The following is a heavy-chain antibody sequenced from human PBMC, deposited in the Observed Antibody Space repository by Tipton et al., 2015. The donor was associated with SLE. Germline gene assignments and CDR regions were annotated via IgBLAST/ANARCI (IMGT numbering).Heavy chain of an antibody. CDR3: ARVAAYYYDSSGYKDD. V-gene: IGHV4-59*11. Sequence: LRLSCSVSGGSISSHYWSWIRQPPGKGLEWIGYIYFSGSTYYNPSLKSRVTISVDTSKNQFSLKLSSVTAADTAVYYCARVAAYYYDSSGYKDDWGQGTLVTVSS. CDR1: GGSISSHY. CDR2: IYFSGST. D-gene: IGHD3-22*01. J-gene: IGHJ4*02.